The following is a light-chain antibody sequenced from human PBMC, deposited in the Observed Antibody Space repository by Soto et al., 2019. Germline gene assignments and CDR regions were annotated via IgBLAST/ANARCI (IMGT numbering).Light chain of an antibody. J-gene: IGKJ1*01. CDR3: QQYDNYWT. CDR2: KAS. V-gene: IGKV1-5*03. Sequence: DIQMSQSPSTLSVSVGDRVTITCRASQTISSWFAWYQQKPGKAPKLLIYKASTLKSGVPSRFSGSGSGTEFTLTINSLQPDDFATYYCQQYDNYWTFGQGTKVDIK. CDR1: QTISSW.